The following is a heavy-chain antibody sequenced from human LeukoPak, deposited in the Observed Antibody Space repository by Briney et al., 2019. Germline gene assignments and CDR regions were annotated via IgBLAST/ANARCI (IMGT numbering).Heavy chain of an antibody. CDR2: ISSSSSYI. J-gene: IGHJ4*02. Sequence: GGSLRLSCAASGFTFSSYSMNWVRQAPGKGLEWVSSISSSSSYIYYADSVKGRFTISRDNAKNSLYLQMNSLRAEDTAVYYCARDVGSTVVTNPFDHWGQGTLVTVSS. CDR1: GFTFSSYS. D-gene: IGHD4-23*01. V-gene: IGHV3-21*01. CDR3: ARDVGSTVVTNPFDH.